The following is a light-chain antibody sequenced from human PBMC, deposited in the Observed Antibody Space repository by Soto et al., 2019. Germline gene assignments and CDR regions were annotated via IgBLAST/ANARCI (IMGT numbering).Light chain of an antibody. CDR2: DAS. Sequence: EKVMTQSPATLSVSPGERATLSCRASQSVSSNLAWYQQKPGQAPRLLIYDASTRATGIPARFSGSGSGTEFTLPISSLRSEDLAVYYCQQYDDWPETFGQGTKVEIK. J-gene: IGKJ1*01. CDR1: QSVSSN. CDR3: QQYDDWPET. V-gene: IGKV3-15*01.